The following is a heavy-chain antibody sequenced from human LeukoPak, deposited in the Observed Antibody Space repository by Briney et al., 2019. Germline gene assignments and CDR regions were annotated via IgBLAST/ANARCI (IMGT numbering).Heavy chain of an antibody. CDR1: GFTFSSYA. Sequence: GGSLRLSCAASGFTFSSYAMSWVRQAPGKGLGWVSAISGSGGSTYYADSVKGRFTISRDNSKNTLYLQMNSLRAEDTAVYYCAKRGRRIYYFDYWGQGTLVTVSS. CDR2: ISGSGGST. J-gene: IGHJ4*02. V-gene: IGHV3-23*01. CDR3: AKRGRRIYYFDY. D-gene: IGHD2-15*01.